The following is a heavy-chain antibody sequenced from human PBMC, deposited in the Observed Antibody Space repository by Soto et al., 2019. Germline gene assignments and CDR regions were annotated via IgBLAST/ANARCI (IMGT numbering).Heavy chain of an antibody. V-gene: IGHV4-30-4*01. CDR3: ARERPDGARLDP. D-gene: IGHD6-6*01. CDR2: IYYSGST. Sequence: SETLSLTCTVSGGSISSGDYYWSWIRQPPGKGPEWIGYIYYSGSTYYSPSPKSRVTISVDTSKNQFSLKLSSVTAADTAVYYCARERPDGARLDPWGQGTLVTISS. J-gene: IGHJ5*02. CDR1: GGSISSGDYY.